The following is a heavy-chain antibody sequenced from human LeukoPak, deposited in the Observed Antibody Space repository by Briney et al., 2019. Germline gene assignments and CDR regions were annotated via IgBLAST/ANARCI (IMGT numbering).Heavy chain of an antibody. Sequence: GGSLRLSCEASGFTFSNYWMSWARQAPGKGLEWVANIKFDGSEKYYTDSVRGRYTVSRDNAKKSLHLEMSRLRAEDTAVYYCARDGYFFAMDVWGQGTTVTVSS. CDR3: ARDGYFFAMDV. V-gene: IGHV3-7*03. J-gene: IGHJ6*02. CDR2: IKFDGSEK. CDR1: GFTFSNYW. D-gene: IGHD2-2*03.